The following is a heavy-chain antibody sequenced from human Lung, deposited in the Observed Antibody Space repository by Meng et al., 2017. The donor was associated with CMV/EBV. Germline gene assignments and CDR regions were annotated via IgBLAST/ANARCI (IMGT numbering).Heavy chain of an antibody. V-gene: IGHV4-4*02. CDR2: IYHSGST. Sequence: GQWPEAGPGLVKPAGTLSLTCSVSGGSMSSTNWWSGVRKPPGKGLEWIGEIYHSGSTNYNPSLKSRVSISVDKSKNQFSLKLSSVTAADTAVYYCARADKVRFDYWGQGTLVTVSS. J-gene: IGHJ4*02. CDR1: GGSMSSTNW. CDR3: ARADKVRFDY.